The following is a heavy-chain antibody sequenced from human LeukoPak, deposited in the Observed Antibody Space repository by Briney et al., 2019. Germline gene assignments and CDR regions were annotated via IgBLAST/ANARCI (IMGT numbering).Heavy chain of an antibody. J-gene: IGHJ4*02. CDR1: GGTFSSYA. D-gene: IGHD5-24*01. V-gene: IGHV1-69*06. CDR3: ARGGGWADGYSPIDF. CDR2: IIPIFGTA. Sequence: SVKVSCKASGGTFSSYAISWVRQAPGQGLEWMGGIIPIFGTANYAQKFQGRVTITADKSTSTAYMELSSLTSDDTALYYCARGGGWADGYSPIDFWGQGTLVTVSS.